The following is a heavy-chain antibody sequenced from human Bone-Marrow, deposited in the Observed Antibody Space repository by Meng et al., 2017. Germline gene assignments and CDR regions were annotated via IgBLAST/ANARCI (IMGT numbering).Heavy chain of an antibody. CDR1: GGSIRNDY. CDR3: ARGGTSSKWFDP. J-gene: IGHJ5*02. D-gene: IGHD2-2*01. CDR2: IYDSETT. V-gene: IGHV4-59*01. Sequence: QVQLQESGPGLVKASETLSLTFTVSGGSIRNDYWSWIRQSPGKGLEWIVYIYDSETTTYSPSLASRVSISIDTSKNQFSLKMTSVTAADTAVYYCARGGTSSKWFDPWGQGTLVTVSS.